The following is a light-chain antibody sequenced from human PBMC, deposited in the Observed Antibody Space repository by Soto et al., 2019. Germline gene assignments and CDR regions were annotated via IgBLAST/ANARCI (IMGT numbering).Light chain of an antibody. Sequence: EIVLTQSPATLSLSPGERATLSCRASQGVSSYLAWYQQKPGQAPRLLIYDASNRATGIPARFSGSGPGTDFTLTISSLEPEDFAVYHCQQYGNSPSFGQGTKLEIK. V-gene: IGKV3D-11*01. CDR2: DAS. CDR3: QQYGNSPS. CDR1: QGVSSY. J-gene: IGKJ2*01.